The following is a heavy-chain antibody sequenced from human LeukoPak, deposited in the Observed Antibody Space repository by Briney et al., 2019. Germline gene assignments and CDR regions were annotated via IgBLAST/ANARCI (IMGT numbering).Heavy chain of an antibody. CDR2: ISAYNGNT. Sequence: ASVKVSCKASGYTFTSYGISWVRQAPGQGLEWMGWISAYNGNTNYAQKLQGRVTMTTDTSTSTAYMELRSLRSDDTAVYYCARDGLGPASPRRPSDRTYYFDCWGQGTLVTVSS. CDR1: GYTFTSYG. V-gene: IGHV1-18*01. CDR3: ARDGLGPASPRRPSDRTYYFDC. D-gene: IGHD6-19*01. J-gene: IGHJ4*02.